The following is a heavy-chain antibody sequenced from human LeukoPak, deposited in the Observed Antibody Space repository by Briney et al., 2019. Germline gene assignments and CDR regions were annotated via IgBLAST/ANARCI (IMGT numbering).Heavy chain of an antibody. CDR1: GFTFSNYG. V-gene: IGHV3-23*01. Sequence: GRTQRLSCAASGFTFSNYGMNWVRPAPGKGLEWVSGITGSGGSKYYADSVKGRFTISRYNAKNSLYLQMNILRAEDTAVYYCARFSEVYAYVFDYSDYWGQGTLVTVSS. CDR3: ARFSEVYAYVFDYSDY. CDR2: ITGSGGSK. J-gene: IGHJ4*02. D-gene: IGHD3-10*02.